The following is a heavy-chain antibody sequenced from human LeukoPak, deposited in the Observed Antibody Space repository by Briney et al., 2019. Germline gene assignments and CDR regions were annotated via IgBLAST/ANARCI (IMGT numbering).Heavy chain of an antibody. D-gene: IGHD5-12*01. CDR3: ARHSRCSGYDLDYYYGMDV. J-gene: IGHJ6*02. CDR2: IYYSGST. Sequence: PSETLSLTCTVSGGSISSYYWSWIRQPPGKGLEWIGYIYYSGSTNYNPSLKSRVTISVDTSKNQFSLKLSSVTAADTAVYYCARHSRCSGYDLDYYYGMDVWGQGTTVTVSS. V-gene: IGHV4-59*08. CDR1: GGSISSYY.